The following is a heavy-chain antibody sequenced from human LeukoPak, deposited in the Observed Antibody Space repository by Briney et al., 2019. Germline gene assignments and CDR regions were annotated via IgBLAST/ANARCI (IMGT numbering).Heavy chain of an antibody. CDR3: AREYYYGSGSYRRAPFDY. V-gene: IGHV3-21*01. CDR2: ITSSSSYI. D-gene: IGHD3-10*01. CDR1: RFTFSNYT. J-gene: IGHJ4*02. Sequence: GGSLRLSCAASRFTFSNYTMNWVRQAPGKGLEWVSSITSSSSYIYYTDSVKGRFTISRDNAKNSLYLQMNSLRAEDTVVYYCAREYYYGSGSYRRAPFDYWGQGILVTVSS.